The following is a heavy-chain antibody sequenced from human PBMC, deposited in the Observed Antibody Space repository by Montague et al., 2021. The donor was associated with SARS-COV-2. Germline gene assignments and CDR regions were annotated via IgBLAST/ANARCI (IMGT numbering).Heavy chain of an antibody. CDR3: ARDHGQWFGELWGHGLDV. J-gene: IGHJ6*02. D-gene: IGHD3-10*01. CDR1: SGSISTGHH. Sequence: TLSLTCSVSSGSISTGHHWSWIRQHPMKGLEWIGYIYYSGSTYYNPSFKGRVTTSIDTAKNQFSLELTSMTAADTAVYYCARDHGQWFGELWGHGLDVWGQGTTVIVSS. CDR2: IYYSGST. V-gene: IGHV4-31*03.